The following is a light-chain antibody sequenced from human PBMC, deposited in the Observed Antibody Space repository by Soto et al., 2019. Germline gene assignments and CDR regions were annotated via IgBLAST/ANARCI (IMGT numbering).Light chain of an antibody. V-gene: IGKV3-20*01. CDR3: QGEVRSAYT. CDR2: GAS. J-gene: IGKJ5*01. CDR1: QSVRSSY. Sequence: EIVLTQSPGTLSLSPGERATLSCRASQSVRSSYLARYQQKPGQAPRLLIYGASSRAAGIPDRFYGSGSGNNFSLTISSLGPEDFAVYYCQGEVRSAYTFGQGIRLEIK.